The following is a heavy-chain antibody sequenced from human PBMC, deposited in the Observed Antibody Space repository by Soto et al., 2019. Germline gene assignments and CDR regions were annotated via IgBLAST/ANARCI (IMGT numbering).Heavy chain of an antibody. CDR3: LLRYTVATIPVLRPYYFDY. J-gene: IGHJ4*02. Sequence: GASVKVSCKASGGTFSSYAISWVRQAPGQGLEWMGGIIPIFGTANYAQKFQGRVTITADESTSTAYMELSSLRSEDTAVYYCLLRYTVATIPVLRPYYFDYWGQGTLVTVSS. CDR1: GGTFSSYA. V-gene: IGHV1-69*13. CDR2: IIPIFGTA. D-gene: IGHD4-17*01.